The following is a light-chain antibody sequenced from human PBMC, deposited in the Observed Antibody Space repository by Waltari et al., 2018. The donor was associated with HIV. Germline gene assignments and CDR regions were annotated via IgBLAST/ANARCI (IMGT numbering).Light chain of an antibody. CDR1: ELPRQY. Sequence: SYELTQANSASVHPGQTARIARRGAELPRQYVHWYQMKAGQAPVLLVYQDNERALGITERISGSKSGTTGTLTITAVQAEDEADYYCQSAGSIGTSVVFGGGTKLTVL. J-gene: IGLJ2*01. CDR3: QSAGSIGTSVV. V-gene: IGLV3-25*03. CDR2: QDN.